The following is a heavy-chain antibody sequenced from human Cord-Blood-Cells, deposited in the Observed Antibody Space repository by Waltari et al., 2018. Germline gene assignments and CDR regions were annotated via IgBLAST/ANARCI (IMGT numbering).Heavy chain of an antibody. CDR1: GGSFSGYY. D-gene: IGHD6-13*01. CDR3: ARGPRYSSSWYY. Sequence: QVQLQQWGAGLLKPSETLSLTCAVYGGSFSGYYWSWIRQLPGKGLEWIGEINHSGSTNYNPSLKSRVTISVDTSKNQFSLKLSSVTAADTAVYYCARGPRYSSSWYYWGQGTLVTVSS. J-gene: IGHJ4*02. CDR2: INHSGST. V-gene: IGHV4-34*01.